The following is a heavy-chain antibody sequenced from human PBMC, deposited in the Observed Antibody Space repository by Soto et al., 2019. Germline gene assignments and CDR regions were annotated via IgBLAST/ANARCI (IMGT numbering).Heavy chain of an antibody. V-gene: IGHV1-3*01. Sequence: GASVKVSCKASGYTFTSYGISWVRQAPGQRLEWMGWINAGNGNTKYSQKFQGRVTITRDTSASTAYMELSSLRSEDTAVYYCARERAKNYGDFDYWGQGTLVTVSS. CDR3: ARERAKNYGDFDY. D-gene: IGHD4-17*01. CDR2: INAGNGNT. CDR1: GYTFTSYG. J-gene: IGHJ4*02.